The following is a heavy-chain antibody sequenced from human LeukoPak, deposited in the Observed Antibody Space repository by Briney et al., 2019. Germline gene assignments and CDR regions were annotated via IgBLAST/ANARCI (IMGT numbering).Heavy chain of an antibody. CDR1: GFTFSGYA. V-gene: IGHV3-23*01. Sequence: GGSLRLSCAASGFTFSGYAMSWVRQAPGKGLEWVSAMSGRSGNTYYADSVKGRFTISRDNSKNTPYLQMSSLRAEDTAVYYCAKDGDSSSRDFDYWGQGTLVTVSS. D-gene: IGHD6-6*01. J-gene: IGHJ4*02. CDR2: MSGRSGNT. CDR3: AKDGDSSSRDFDY.